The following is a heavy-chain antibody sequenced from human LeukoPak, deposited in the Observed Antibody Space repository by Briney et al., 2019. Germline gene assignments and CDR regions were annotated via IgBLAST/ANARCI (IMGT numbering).Heavy chain of an antibody. J-gene: IGHJ4*02. Sequence: SETLSLTCSVSGGSISSSSYYWGWIRQPPGKGLEWIGSIYYTGSEYYNPSLKSRVTISIDTSKNQFSLKLSSVTAADTAVYYCATNEWSGYYFEYWGQGTLVPVSS. CDR3: ATNEWSGYYFEY. V-gene: IGHV4-39*01. CDR1: GGSISSSSYY. CDR2: IYYTGSE. D-gene: IGHD3-3*01.